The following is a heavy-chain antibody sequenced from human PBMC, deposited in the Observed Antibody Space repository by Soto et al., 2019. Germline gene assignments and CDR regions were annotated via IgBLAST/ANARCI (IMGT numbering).Heavy chain of an antibody. V-gene: IGHV3-23*01. CDR1: GFTFSTFD. Sequence: LRLSCAASGFTFSTFDMTWVRQAPGKGLEWVSLIRGVAGTTHYADSVKGRFTISKDNSKNMLYLEMNSLRADDTAVYFCAKGAWLDYWGQGNMVTVSS. CDR2: IRGVAGTT. CDR3: AKGAWLDY. J-gene: IGHJ4*02.